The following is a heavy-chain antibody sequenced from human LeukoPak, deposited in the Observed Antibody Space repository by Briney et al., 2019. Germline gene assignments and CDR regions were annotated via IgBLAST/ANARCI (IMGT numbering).Heavy chain of an antibody. V-gene: IGHV3-9*03. CDR3: AKSDSSSWYDAFDI. CDR2: ISWNSGSI. Sequence: GGSLRLSCAASGFTLDDYAMHWVRQAPGKGLEWVSGISWNSGSIGYADSVKGRFTISRDNAKNSLYLQMNSLRAEDMALYYCAKSDSSSWYDAFDIWGQGTMVTVSS. J-gene: IGHJ3*02. CDR1: GFTLDDYA. D-gene: IGHD6-13*01.